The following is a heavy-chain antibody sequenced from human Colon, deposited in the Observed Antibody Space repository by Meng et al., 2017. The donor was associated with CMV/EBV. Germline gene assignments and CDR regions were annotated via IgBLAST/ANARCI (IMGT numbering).Heavy chain of an antibody. CDR2: TYVSDIT. J-gene: IGHJ6*02. D-gene: IGHD1-26*01. V-gene: IGHV3-53*01. CDR3: ARSTSETGATTGGFDV. CDR1: GFTVSSNY. Sequence: GESLKTSCAAPGFTVSSNYMSWIRQAPGKGLEWVSITYVSDITYYADSVKGRFAIFRDNSKNTLYLQMNSLGTEDTAIYYCARSTSETGATTGGFDVWGRGTTVTVSS.